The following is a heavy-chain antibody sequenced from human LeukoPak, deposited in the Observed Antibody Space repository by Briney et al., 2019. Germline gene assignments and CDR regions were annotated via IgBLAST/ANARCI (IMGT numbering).Heavy chain of an antibody. Sequence: GGSLRLSCTASGFTFSIYAMSWVRQAPGKGLEWVSSISSSSTYLYYADSVKGRFTISRDKAKNSLYLQMNSLRAEDTAVYYCARDPTTVTTAVFAYWGQGTLVTVSS. D-gene: IGHD4-11*01. V-gene: IGHV3-21*06. CDR1: GFTFSIYA. CDR3: ARDPTTVTTAVFAY. CDR2: ISSSSTYL. J-gene: IGHJ4*02.